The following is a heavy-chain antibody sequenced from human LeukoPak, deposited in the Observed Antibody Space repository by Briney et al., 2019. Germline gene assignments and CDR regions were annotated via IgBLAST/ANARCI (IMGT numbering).Heavy chain of an antibody. CDR3: AKRGVVIRAVIIVGFHKEAYYFDY. CDR2: ISDSGGST. J-gene: IGHJ4*02. D-gene: IGHD3-10*01. CDR1: GITLSNYG. V-gene: IGHV3-23*01. Sequence: GGSLRLSCAVPGITLSNYGMSWVRQAPGKGLEWVAGISDSGGSTNYADSVKGRFTISRDNPKNTLYLQMNSLRAEDTAVYFCAKRGVVIRAVIIVGFHKEAYYFDYWGQGALVTVSS.